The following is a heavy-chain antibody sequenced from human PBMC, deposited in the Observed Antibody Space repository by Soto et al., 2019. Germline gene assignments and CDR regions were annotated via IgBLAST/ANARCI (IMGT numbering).Heavy chain of an antibody. CDR3: AKLSGYDYYYYIDV. Sequence: GGSLRLSCAASGFTFSAFAMNWVRQAPGKGLEWVSAITGSGGSTYYVDSVKGRYTISRDNSKNTLHLQTNSLRAEDSAVYYCAKLSGYDYYYYIDVWGKGTTVTVSS. J-gene: IGHJ6*03. CDR1: GFTFSAFA. CDR2: ITGSGGST. D-gene: IGHD1-26*01. V-gene: IGHV3-23*01.